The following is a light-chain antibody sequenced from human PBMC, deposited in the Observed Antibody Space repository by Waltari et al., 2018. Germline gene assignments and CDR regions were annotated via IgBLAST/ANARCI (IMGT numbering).Light chain of an antibody. J-gene: IGKJ5*01. CDR3: QHRSNWPPIT. CDR1: QSVNTY. V-gene: IGKV3-11*01. Sequence: EIVLTQSPATLSLSPGEIATLSCRASQSVNTYLACYQQKPGQAPSLLIYDASNRTTGIQARFSRSGSGTDVTLTISSLEPEEFAVYYCQHRSNWPPITFGQGTRLEIK. CDR2: DAS.